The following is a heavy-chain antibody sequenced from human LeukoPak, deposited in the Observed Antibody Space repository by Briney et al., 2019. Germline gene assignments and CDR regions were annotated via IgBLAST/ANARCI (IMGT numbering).Heavy chain of an antibody. CDR3: ARARKENYYDSSGRWFDR. Sequence: SETLSLTCTVSGGSISSYYWSWIRQPPGKGLEWIGEINHSGSTNYNPSLKSRVTLSVDKSNNQFSLKLSSVTAADTAIYYCARARKENYYDSSGRWFDRWGQGTLVTVSS. V-gene: IGHV4-34*01. CDR2: INHSGST. CDR1: GGSISSYY. J-gene: IGHJ5*02. D-gene: IGHD3-22*01.